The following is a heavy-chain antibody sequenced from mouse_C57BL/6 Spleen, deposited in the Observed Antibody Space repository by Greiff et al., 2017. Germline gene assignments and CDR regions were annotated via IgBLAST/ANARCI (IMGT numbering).Heavy chain of an antibody. Sequence: QVQLQQPGAELVMPGASVKLSCKASGYPFTSYWMHWVKQRPGQGLEWIGEIDPSDSYTNYYQKFKGKSTLTVDKSSSTAYMQLSSLTSEDSAVYCCARPTSYYAMDYWGQGTSVTVS. CDR2: IDPSDSYT. J-gene: IGHJ4*01. CDR1: GYPFTSYW. V-gene: IGHV1-69*01. CDR3: ARPTSYYAMDY.